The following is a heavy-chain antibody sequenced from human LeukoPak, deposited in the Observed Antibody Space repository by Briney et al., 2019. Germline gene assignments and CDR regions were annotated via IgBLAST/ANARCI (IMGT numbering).Heavy chain of an antibody. Sequence: SETLSLTCTVSGGSFTTHYWSWIRQPPGKGLEWIGYISYIGSTNYNPSLKSRVAISIDTSKNEVSLMLTSVTAADTAVYYCASDSISMNAFDAWGQGTMVTVSS. CDR3: ASDSISMNAFDA. CDR1: GGSFTTHY. CDR2: ISYIGST. V-gene: IGHV4-59*11. D-gene: IGHD3-22*01. J-gene: IGHJ3*01.